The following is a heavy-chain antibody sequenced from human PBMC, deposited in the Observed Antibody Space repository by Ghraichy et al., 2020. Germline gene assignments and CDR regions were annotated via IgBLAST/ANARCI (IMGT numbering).Heavy chain of an antibody. Sequence: GGSLRLSCAASGFTFSNAWMSWVRQAPGKGLEWVGRIKSKTDGGTTDYAAPVKGRFTISRDDSKNTLYLQMNSLKTEDTAVYYCTTDLGDGYNYGDYWGQGTLVTVSS. V-gene: IGHV3-15*01. D-gene: IGHD5-24*01. J-gene: IGHJ4*02. CDR3: TTDLGDGYNYGDY. CDR1: GFTFSNAW. CDR2: IKSKTDGGTT.